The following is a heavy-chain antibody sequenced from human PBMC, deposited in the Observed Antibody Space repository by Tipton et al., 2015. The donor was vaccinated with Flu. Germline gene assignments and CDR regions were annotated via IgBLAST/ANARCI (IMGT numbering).Heavy chain of an antibody. CDR1: GYSINSGYF. D-gene: IGHD6-13*01. V-gene: IGHV4-38-2*01. Sequence: GLVKPSETLSLTCAVSGYSINSGYFWGWIRQPPGKGPQWIGTIYHSGNTYYNPSLKSRVTMSVDTSKNQFSLRLNSVTAADTAVYYCARRGGRDGIAATGNDAFDIWGQGTLVTVSS. CDR3: ARRGGRDGIAATGNDAFDI. CDR2: IYHSGNT. J-gene: IGHJ3*02.